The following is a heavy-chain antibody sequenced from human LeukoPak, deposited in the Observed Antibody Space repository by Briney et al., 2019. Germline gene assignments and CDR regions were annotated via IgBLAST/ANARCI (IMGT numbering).Heavy chain of an antibody. CDR3: ARENSYDGYYFDY. D-gene: IGHD3-22*01. CDR2: IYYSGST. J-gene: IGHJ4*02. Sequence: SEALSLTCTVSGGSISSSSYYWGWIRQPPGKGLEWIGSIYYSGSTYYNPSLKSRVTISVDTSKNQLSLKLTSVTAADTAVYYCARENSYDGYYFDYWGQGTLVTVSS. V-gene: IGHV4-39*07. CDR1: GGSISSSSYY.